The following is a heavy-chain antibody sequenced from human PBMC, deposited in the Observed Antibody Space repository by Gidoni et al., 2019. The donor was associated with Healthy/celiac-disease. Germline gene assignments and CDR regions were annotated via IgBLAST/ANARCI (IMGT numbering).Heavy chain of an antibody. CDR3: AKDPYDSSAKGDY. CDR1: GFPLSSYA. CDR2: ISGSGGST. D-gene: IGHD3-22*01. Sequence: EVQLLESGGGLVQPGGSLRPSCAASGFPLSSYAMSWVRQAPGKGLEWVSAISGSGGSTYYADSVKGRFTISRDNSKNTLYLQMNSLRAEDTAVYYCAKDPYDSSAKGDYWGQGTLVTVSS. V-gene: IGHV3-23*01. J-gene: IGHJ4*02.